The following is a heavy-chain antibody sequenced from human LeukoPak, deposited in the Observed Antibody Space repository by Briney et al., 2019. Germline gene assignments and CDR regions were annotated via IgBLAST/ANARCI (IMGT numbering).Heavy chain of an antibody. CDR2: ISGSGIST. D-gene: IGHD3-22*01. CDR3: AKARWFLADYYYYYMDV. V-gene: IGHV3-23*01. J-gene: IGHJ6*03. Sequence: GGSLRLSCAASGFTFSGYAMNWVRQAPGKGLEWVSAISGSGISTYYADSVKGRFTISRDNSQNTLYLQMNSLTAEDTAVYYCAKARWFLADYYYYYMDVWGKGTTVTVSS. CDR1: GFTFSGYA.